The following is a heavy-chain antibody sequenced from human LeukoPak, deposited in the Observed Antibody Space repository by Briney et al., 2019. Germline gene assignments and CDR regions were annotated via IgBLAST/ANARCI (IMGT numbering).Heavy chain of an antibody. V-gene: IGHV3-30*04. CDR3: ARGGSGWYFDN. Sequence: GRSLRLSCAASGFTFNTYPIHWVRQAPGKGLEWVTVISSDSKNEYYADSVKGRFTISRDNSKNTLYLQMNSLRPEDTAVYHCARGGSGWYFDNWGQGTLVTVSS. CDR1: GFTFNTYP. CDR2: ISSDSKNE. J-gene: IGHJ4*02. D-gene: IGHD6-19*01.